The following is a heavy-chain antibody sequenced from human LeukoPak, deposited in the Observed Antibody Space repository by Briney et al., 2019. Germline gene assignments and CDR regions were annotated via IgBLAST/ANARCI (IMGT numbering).Heavy chain of an antibody. CDR1: GFTFSSYA. J-gene: IGHJ4*02. Sequence: GGSLRLSCSVSGFTFSSYAMHWVRQAPGKGLEWVAVISYDGSNKYYADSVKGRFTISRDNSKNTLYLQMNSLRAEDTAVYYCARELRYFDWRYFDYWGQGTLVTVSS. CDR2: ISYDGSNK. V-gene: IGHV3-30-3*01. CDR3: ARELRYFDWRYFDY. D-gene: IGHD3-9*01.